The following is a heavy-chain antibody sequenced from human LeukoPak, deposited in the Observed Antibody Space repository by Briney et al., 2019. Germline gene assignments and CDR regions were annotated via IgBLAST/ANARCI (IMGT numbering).Heavy chain of an antibody. CDR3: ARRETYSSSSSGKRNWFDP. CDR1: GGSFSGYY. CDR2: INHSGST. D-gene: IGHD6-13*01. Sequence: PSQTLSLTCAVYGGSFSGYYWSWIRQPPGKGLEWIGEINHSGSTNYNPSPKSRVTISVDTSKNQFSLKLSSVTAADTAVYYCARRETYSSSSSGKRNWFDPWGQGTLVTVSS. J-gene: IGHJ5*02. V-gene: IGHV4-34*01.